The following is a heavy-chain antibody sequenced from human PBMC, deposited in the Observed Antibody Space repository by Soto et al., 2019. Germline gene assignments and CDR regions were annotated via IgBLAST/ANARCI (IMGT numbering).Heavy chain of an antibody. CDR3: ASLPDP. CDR1: GFTFTSFG. V-gene: IGHV3-30*03. Sequence: GGSLRLSCAASGFTFTSFGIHWVRQAPGKGLEWVAVVSYDGIDENYADSVKGRFSISRDNSKNTVYLQMNSLRGEDTAVYYCASLPDPWGQGTLVTVS. CDR2: VSYDGIDE. J-gene: IGHJ5*02.